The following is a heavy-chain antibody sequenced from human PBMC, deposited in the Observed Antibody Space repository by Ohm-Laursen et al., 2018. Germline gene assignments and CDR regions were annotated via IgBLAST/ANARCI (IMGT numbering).Heavy chain of an antibody. J-gene: IGHJ4*02. D-gene: IGHD2-2*02. CDR2: IRGDDDTT. CDR1: GFTVSNYW. CDR3: AKGFSLSCYTGCDC. Sequence: SLRLSCSAAGFTVSNYWMSWVRQPPGKGLEWVSVIRGDDDTTYYIDSVKGRFTISRDNSRDTLYLQMNSLRAEDTAIYYCAKGFSLSCYTGCDCWGQGTLVTVSS. V-gene: IGHV3-23*01.